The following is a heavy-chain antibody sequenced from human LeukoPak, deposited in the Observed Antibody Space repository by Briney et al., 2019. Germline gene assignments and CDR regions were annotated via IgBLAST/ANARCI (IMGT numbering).Heavy chain of an antibody. CDR1: GYTFTNYG. Sequence: ASVKVSCKASGYTFTNYGISWVRQAPGQGLEWMGWINANNGYTNYAQKLQGRVTMTTDTSTTTAYMELTGLTSDDTAVYYCARDEHYYGSGTYYRRASTFDIWGEGTMVTVSS. CDR3: ARDEHYYGSGTYYRRASTFDI. J-gene: IGHJ3*02. V-gene: IGHV1-18*04. CDR2: INANNGYT. D-gene: IGHD3-10*01.